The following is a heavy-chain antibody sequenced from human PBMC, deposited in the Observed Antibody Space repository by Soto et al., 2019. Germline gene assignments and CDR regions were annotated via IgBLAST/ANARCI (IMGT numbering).Heavy chain of an antibody. D-gene: IGHD3-16*02. J-gene: IGHJ3*02. CDR3: ARDRALITFGGVIVTPSGAFDI. CDR2: IWYDGSNK. CDR1: GFTFSSYG. V-gene: IGHV3-33*01. Sequence: GGSLRLSCAASGFTFSSYGMHWFRQAPGKGLEWVAVIWYDGSNKYYADSVKGRFTISRDNSKNALYLQMNSLRAEDTAVYYCARDRALITFGGVIVTPSGAFDIWGQGTMVTVSS.